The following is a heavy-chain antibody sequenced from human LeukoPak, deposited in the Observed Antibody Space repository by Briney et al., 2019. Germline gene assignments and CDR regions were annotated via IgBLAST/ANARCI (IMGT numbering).Heavy chain of an antibody. J-gene: IGHJ5*02. CDR3: ARDLGYCSGGSCYGWFDP. V-gene: IGHV1-3*01. D-gene: IGHD2-15*01. CDR1: GYTFTSYA. Sequence: GASVKVSCKASGYTFTSYAMHWVRQAPGQRLEWMGWINAGNGNTKYSQKFQGRVTITRDTSASTAYMELSSLRSEDTAVYYCARDLGYCSGGSCYGWFDPWGQGTLVTVPS. CDR2: INAGNGNT.